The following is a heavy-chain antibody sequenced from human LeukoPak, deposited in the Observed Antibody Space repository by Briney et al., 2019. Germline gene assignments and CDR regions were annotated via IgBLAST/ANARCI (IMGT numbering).Heavy chain of an antibody. CDR3: ARTSSGYYAHFDL. Sequence: ASVKVSCKASGYTFTNYDINWVRQATGQGLEWMGWMNPNSGNIGTAQKFQGRVTLTRDMSTNTVYMKLSSLTSEDTAVYYCARTSSGYYAHFDLWGQGTLVTVS. V-gene: IGHV1-8*01. D-gene: IGHD3-22*01. CDR2: MNPNSGNI. CDR1: GYTFTNYD. J-gene: IGHJ4*02.